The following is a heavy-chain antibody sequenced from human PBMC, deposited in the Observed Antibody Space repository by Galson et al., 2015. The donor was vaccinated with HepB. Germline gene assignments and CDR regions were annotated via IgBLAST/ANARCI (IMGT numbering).Heavy chain of an antibody. D-gene: IGHD3-22*01. V-gene: IGHV7-4-1*02. Sequence: SVKVSCKASGYTFTSYAMNWVRQAPGQGLEWMGWINTNTGNPTYAQGFTGRFVFSLDTSVSTAYLQISSLKAEDTAVYYCARGDYYDSSGYFPGGGMDVWGQGTTVTVSS. CDR3: ARGDYYDSSGYFPGGGMDV. J-gene: IGHJ6*02. CDR2: INTNTGNP. CDR1: GYTFTSYA.